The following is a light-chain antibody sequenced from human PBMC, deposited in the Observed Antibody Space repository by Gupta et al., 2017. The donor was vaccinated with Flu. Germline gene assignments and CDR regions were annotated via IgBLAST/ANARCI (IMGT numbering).Light chain of an antibody. V-gene: IGLV2-8*01. CDR1: SSDIGGNNY. Sequence: QSALTQPPSASGSPGQSVAISCTGTSSDIGGNNYVSWYQQHPGKAPKLVIDEVSKRPSGVPARFSGSTSGNTASLTVSGLQAADEDDYFCCSDGSSDVFGPGTKVTVL. J-gene: IGLJ1*01. CDR3: CSDGSSDV. CDR2: EVS.